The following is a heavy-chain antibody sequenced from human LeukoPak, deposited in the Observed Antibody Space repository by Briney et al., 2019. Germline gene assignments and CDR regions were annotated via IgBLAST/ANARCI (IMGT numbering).Heavy chain of an antibody. D-gene: IGHD2-2*01. J-gene: IGHJ6*02. CDR1: GGSVSSGSYY. Sequence: SETLSLTCTVSGGSVSSGSYYWSWIRQPPGKGLEWIGYIYYSGSTNYNPSLKSRVTISVDTSKNQFSLKLSTVTAADTAVYYCARDSRGGIVVDYYYYGMDVWGQGTTVTVSS. CDR3: ARDSRGGIVVDYYYYGMDV. V-gene: IGHV4-61*01. CDR2: IYYSGST.